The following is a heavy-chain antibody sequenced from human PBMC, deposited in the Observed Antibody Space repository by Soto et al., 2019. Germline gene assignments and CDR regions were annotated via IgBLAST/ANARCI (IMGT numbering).Heavy chain of an antibody. V-gene: IGHV3-21*01. J-gene: IGHJ6*02. CDR3: SGCSGGACRPNYGMDV. D-gene: IGHD2-15*01. Sequence: EVHLVESGGGLVKPGGSLRLSCAVSGFTFSSCTMNWVRQAPGKGLEWVSSISPSTSHIYYADSVKGRFTISRDNAKNAMFLQMNSLRAEDTAVYYCSGCSGGACRPNYGMDVWGQGTTVTVSS. CDR2: ISPSTSHI. CDR1: GFTFSSCT.